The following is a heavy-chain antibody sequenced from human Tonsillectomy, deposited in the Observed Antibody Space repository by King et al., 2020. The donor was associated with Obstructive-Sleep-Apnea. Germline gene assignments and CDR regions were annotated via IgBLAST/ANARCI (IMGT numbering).Heavy chain of an antibody. CDR1: GFTFSSYS. CDR3: ALLQEHL. D-gene: IGHD1-26*01. V-gene: IGHV3-30-3*01. Sequence: VQLVESGGGVVQPGRSLRLSCAASGFTFSSYSMHWVRQAPGKGLEWVALISYDGNKKYYADSVKGRFTISRDNSKSALFLQMNSFHQGPIGLPPGALLQEHLWG. J-gene: IGHJ6*01. CDR2: ISYDGNKK.